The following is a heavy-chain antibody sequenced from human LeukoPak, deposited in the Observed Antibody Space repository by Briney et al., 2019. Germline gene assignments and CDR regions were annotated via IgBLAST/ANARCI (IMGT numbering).Heavy chain of an antibody. V-gene: IGHV1-18*01. CDR1: GYTFTSYG. CDR3: ARPNTSDEFWSAYPPFAY. Sequence: ASVKVSCKASGYTFTSYGISWVRQAPGQGLEWMGWISAYNGNTNYAQKLQGSVTMTTDTSTSTAYMELSSLRSEDTAVYYCARPNTSDEFWSAYPPFAYWGQGPLVTVSS. D-gene: IGHD3-3*01. J-gene: IGHJ4*02. CDR2: ISAYNGNT.